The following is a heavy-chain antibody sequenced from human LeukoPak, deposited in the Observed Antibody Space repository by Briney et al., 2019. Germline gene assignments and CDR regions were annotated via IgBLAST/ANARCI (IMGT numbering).Heavy chain of an antibody. V-gene: IGHV3-48*01. CDR1: GFTFTGHN. CDR3: AKDMGYSNY. Sequence: GGSLRLSCAASGFTFTGHNMNWVRQAPGKGLEWVAYISISSGTIYYADSVKGRFTISRDNSKNTLYLQMNSLRAEDTAVYYCAKDMGYSNYWGQGTMVTVSS. D-gene: IGHD6-13*01. J-gene: IGHJ3*01. CDR2: ISISSGTI.